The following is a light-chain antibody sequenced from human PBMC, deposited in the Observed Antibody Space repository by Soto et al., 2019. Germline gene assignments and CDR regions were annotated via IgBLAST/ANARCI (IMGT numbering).Light chain of an antibody. Sequence: QSVVTQPPSVSGAPGQRVTISCTGTSSNIGAGYDVHWYQHLPGTAPKLLIYGNTIRPSGVPDRFSGSKSGTSASLAITGLQAEDEADYYCQAYDNSLGVSVLFGGGTKLTVL. CDR3: QAYDNSLGVSVL. J-gene: IGLJ3*02. V-gene: IGLV1-40*01. CDR2: GNT. CDR1: SSNIGAGYD.